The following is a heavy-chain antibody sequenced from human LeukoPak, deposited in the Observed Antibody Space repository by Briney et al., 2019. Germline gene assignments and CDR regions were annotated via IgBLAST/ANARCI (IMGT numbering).Heavy chain of an antibody. CDR2: IYYSGTT. Sequence: PSETLSLTCTVSGGSISSYYWSWIRQPPGKGLEWIGYIYYSGTTYYNPSLKSRVTISVDTSKNQFSLKLSSVTAADTAVYYCARWRADYYYGMDVWGQGTTVTVSS. V-gene: IGHV4-59*01. J-gene: IGHJ6*02. CDR3: ARWRADYYYGMDV. CDR1: GGSISSYY. D-gene: IGHD3-3*01.